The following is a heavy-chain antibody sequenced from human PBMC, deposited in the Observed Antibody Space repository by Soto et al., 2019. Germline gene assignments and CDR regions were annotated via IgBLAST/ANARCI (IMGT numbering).Heavy chain of an antibody. V-gene: IGHV3-53*01. CDR1: GFTVSNNH. CDR2: VHGGGST. J-gene: IGHJ4*02. CDR3: AGRLTTAASLAY. D-gene: IGHD3-16*01. Sequence: VQFVESGGGLIQPGGSLRLSCAASGFTVSNNHMTWVRQAAGKGLELVSFVHGGGSTSYADSVKGRFAISRDNSKTTLYIQMDSLRAEDTAIYCCAGRLTTAASLAYWGRGTLVTVSS.